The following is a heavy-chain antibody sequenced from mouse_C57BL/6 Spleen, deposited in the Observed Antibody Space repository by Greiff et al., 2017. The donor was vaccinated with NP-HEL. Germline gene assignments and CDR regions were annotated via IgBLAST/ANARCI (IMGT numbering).Heavy chain of an antibody. CDR3: ARSLNDYAMDY. CDR1: GYTFTDYY. D-gene: IGHD1-3*01. CDR2: INPNNGGT. Sequence: VQLQQSGPELVKPGASVKISCKASGYTFTDYYMNWVKQSHGKSLEWIGDINPNNGGTSYNQKFKGKATLTVDKSSSTAYMELRSLTSEDSAVYYCARSLNDYAMDYWGQGTSVTVSS. V-gene: IGHV1-26*01. J-gene: IGHJ4*01.